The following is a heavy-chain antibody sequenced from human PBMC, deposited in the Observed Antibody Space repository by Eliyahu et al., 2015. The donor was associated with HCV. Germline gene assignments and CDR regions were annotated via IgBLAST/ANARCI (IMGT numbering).Heavy chain of an antibody. CDR1: GFTFRXYA. D-gene: IGHD2-15*01. CDR2: MSASIDKT. Sequence: EVQLLESGGHLVPPGGSLRLSCVASGFTFRXYAMSWVRQAPGKGLEWVSTMSASIDKTYNADSVKGRFTISSDNSKNTLYLQMNSLRVEDTAIYYCVKGGSSYCGGGSCLASFDYWGQGTLVTVSS. CDR3: VKGGSSYCGGGSCLASFDY. V-gene: IGHV3-23*01. J-gene: IGHJ4*02.